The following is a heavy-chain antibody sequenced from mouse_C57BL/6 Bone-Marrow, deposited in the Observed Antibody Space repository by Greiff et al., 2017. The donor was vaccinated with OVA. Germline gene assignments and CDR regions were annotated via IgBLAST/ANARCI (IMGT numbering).Heavy chain of an antibody. CDR2: IHPNRGST. Sequence: QVQLQQPGAELVKPGASVKLSCKASGYTFTSYWMHWVKQRPGQGLEWIGMIHPNRGSTNYNEKFKSKATLTVDKSSSTAYMQLSSLTSEDSAVYYCAIQGSSYGYFDVWGTGTTVTVSS. V-gene: IGHV1-64*01. D-gene: IGHD1-1*01. CDR3: AIQGSSYGYFDV. CDR1: GYTFTSYW. J-gene: IGHJ1*03.